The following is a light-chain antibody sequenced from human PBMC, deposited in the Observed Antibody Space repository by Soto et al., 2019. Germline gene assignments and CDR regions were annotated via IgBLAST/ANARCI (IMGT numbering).Light chain of an antibody. CDR3: QQYYSYPRT. Sequence: IQMTQTTSSLSASVGDRFTITCRASQSINNLLAWYQQKPGKAPKLLIYAASTLQSGVPSRFSGSGSGTDFTLTISCLQSEDFATYYCQQYYSYPRTFGQGTKVDIK. J-gene: IGKJ1*01. CDR2: AAS. V-gene: IGKV1-8*01. CDR1: QSINNL.